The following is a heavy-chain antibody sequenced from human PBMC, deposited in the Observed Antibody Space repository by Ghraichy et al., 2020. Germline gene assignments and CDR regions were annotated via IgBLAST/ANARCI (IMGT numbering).Heavy chain of an antibody. CDR2: MNQAGSEK. Sequence: TLSLTCAASGFTFSNYWMSWVRQAPGKGLEWVANMNQAGSEKFYVDSLKGRFTISRENAKNSLYLEMNSLRAEDTAIYYCARDTWGYFDHWGQGTLVTVSS. J-gene: IGHJ4*02. D-gene: IGHD3-16*01. CDR1: GFTFSNYW. V-gene: IGHV3-7*01. CDR3: ARDTWGYFDH.